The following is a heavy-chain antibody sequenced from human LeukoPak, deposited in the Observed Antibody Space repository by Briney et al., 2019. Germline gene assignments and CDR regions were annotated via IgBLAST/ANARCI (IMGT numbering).Heavy chain of an antibody. CDR1: GFTVSSNY. V-gene: IGHV3-53*01. D-gene: IGHD6-19*01. Sequence: GGSLRLSCAASGFTVSSNYMSWVRQAPGKGLEWVSIIYSGGSTFYADSVKGRFTISRDNAKNSLFLQLHGLRAEDTAVYYCARAACSSGPDYWGQGTLVTVSS. CDR3: ARAACSSGPDY. J-gene: IGHJ4*02. CDR2: IYSGGST.